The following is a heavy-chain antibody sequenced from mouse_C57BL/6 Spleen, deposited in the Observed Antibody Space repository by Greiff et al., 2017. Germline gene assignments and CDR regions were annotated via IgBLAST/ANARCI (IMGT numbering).Heavy chain of an antibody. CDR2: IYPRDGST. CDR1: GYTFTDHT. D-gene: IGHD1-1*01. Sequence: QVQLQQSDAELVKPGASVKISCKVSGYTFTDHTIHWMKQRPEQGLEWIGYIYPRDGSTKYNEKFKGKATLTADKSSSTAYMQLNSLTSEDSAVYFCAREGAYYYGSSSYWYFDVWGTGTTVTVSS. CDR3: AREGAYYYGSSSYWYFDV. V-gene: IGHV1-78*01. J-gene: IGHJ1*03.